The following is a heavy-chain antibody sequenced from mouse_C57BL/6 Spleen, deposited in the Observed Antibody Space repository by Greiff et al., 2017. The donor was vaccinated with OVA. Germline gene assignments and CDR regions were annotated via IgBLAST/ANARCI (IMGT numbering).Heavy chain of an antibody. V-gene: IGHV1-55*01. Sequence: QVQLQQPGAELVKPGASVKMSCKASGYTFTSYWITWVKQRPGQGLEWIGDIYPGSGSTNYNEKFKSKATLTVDTSSSTAYMQLSSLTSEDSAVYYCARSTTVVARAMYYWGQGTSVTVSS. D-gene: IGHD1-1*01. CDR3: ARSTTVVARAMYY. J-gene: IGHJ4*01. CDR2: IYPGSGST. CDR1: GYTFTSYW.